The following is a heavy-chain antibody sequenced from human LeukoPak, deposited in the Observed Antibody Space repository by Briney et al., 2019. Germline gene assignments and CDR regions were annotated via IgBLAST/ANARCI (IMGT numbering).Heavy chain of an antibody. Sequence: ASVNVSCKPFVHTLNDLSIHWVRQAPGKGLEWLGGFDPEDDERMYAPKFQGRVTVTEDNSIDTAYMELTSLSSDDTGVYYCSTETAGNYWGQGTLVTVSS. V-gene: IGHV1-24*01. CDR2: FDPEDDER. CDR3: STETAGNY. J-gene: IGHJ4*02. CDR1: VHTLNDLS.